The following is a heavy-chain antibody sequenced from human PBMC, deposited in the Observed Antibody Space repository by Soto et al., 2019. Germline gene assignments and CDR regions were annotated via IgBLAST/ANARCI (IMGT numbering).Heavy chain of an antibody. V-gene: IGHV3-33*01. J-gene: IGHJ4*02. CDR2: IWYDGSNK. CDR1: GFTFSSYG. Sequence: PGGSLRLSCAASGFTFSSYGMHWVRQAPGKGLEWVAVIWYDGSNKYYADSLKGRFTISRDNSKETLYLQVNSLRAEDTAVYFCARDDYDSSGYYYVDYWGQGTLVTVSS. D-gene: IGHD3-22*01. CDR3: ARDDYDSSGYYYVDY.